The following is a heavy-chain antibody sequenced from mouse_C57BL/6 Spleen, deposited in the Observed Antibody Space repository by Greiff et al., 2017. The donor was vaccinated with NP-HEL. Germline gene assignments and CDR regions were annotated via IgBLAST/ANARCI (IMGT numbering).Heavy chain of an antibody. CDR1: GFTFSDYG. J-gene: IGHJ4*01. CDR3: ARKYLLAMDY. D-gene: IGHD5-1*01. V-gene: IGHV5-17*01. Sequence: EVMLVESGGGLVKPGGSLKLSCAASGFTFSDYGMHWVRQAPEKGLEWVAYISSGSSTIYYADTVKGRFTISRDNAKNTLFLQMTSLWSEDTAMYYCARKYLLAMDYWGQGTSVTVSS. CDR2: ISSGSSTI.